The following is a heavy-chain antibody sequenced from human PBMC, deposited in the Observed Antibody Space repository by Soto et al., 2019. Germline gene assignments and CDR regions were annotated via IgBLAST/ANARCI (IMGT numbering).Heavy chain of an antibody. Sequence: EVQLVESGGGLVQPGGSLRLSCAASGFTFSSYDMHWVRQATGKGLEWFSAIGTAGDTYYPDSVKGRFTISRENAKNSLYLQMNSLRAGDTAVYYCARFGVGQLYDYWGQGTLVTVSS. CDR2: IGTAGDT. D-gene: IGHD6-13*01. V-gene: IGHV3-13*04. J-gene: IGHJ4*02. CDR1: GFTFSSYD. CDR3: ARFGVGQLYDY.